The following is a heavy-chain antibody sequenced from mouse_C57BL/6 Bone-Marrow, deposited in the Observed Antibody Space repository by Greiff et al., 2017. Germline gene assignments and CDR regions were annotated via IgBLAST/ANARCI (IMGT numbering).Heavy chain of an antibody. CDR3: ARVLWYLLDY. D-gene: IGHD2-1*01. Sequence: QVQLQQSGAELARPGASVKMSCKASGYTFTSYTMHWVQQRPGQGLEWIGYINPSSGYTKYNQKFKDKATLTADKSSSTAYMQLSSLTSEDSAVYYCARVLWYLLDYWGQGTTLTVSS. J-gene: IGHJ2*01. V-gene: IGHV1-4*01. CDR2: INPSSGYT. CDR1: GYTFTSYT.